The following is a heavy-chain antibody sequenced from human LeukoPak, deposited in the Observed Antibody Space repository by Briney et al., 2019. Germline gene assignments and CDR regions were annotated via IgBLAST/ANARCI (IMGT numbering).Heavy chain of an antibody. D-gene: IGHD1/OR15-1a*01. CDR2: ISGDGGDT. V-gene: IGHV3-43*02. Sequence: GGSLRLSCATSGFTFDDYVMHWVRQAPGKGLEWVSLISGDGGDTYYADSVKGRFTISRDNSKNSLYLQMNSLRTDDTAFYYCAKEPPGNNLRGNFDYWGQGTLVTVSS. CDR1: GFTFDDYV. J-gene: IGHJ4*02. CDR3: AKEPPGNNLRGNFDY.